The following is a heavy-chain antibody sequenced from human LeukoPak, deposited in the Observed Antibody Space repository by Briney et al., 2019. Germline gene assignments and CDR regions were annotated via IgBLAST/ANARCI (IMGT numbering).Heavy chain of an antibody. D-gene: IGHD6-19*01. V-gene: IGHV1-2*02. CDR3: ARVRAYSSGWNFDY. Sequence: ASVKVSCKASGYTFTEYYMHWVRQAPGQGLEWMGWINPNRGATKYAQKFQGRVTMTRDTSMSTLYMELSRLRSDDTAVYYCARVRAYSSGWNFDYWGQGTLVTVSS. J-gene: IGHJ4*02. CDR2: INPNRGAT. CDR1: GYTFTEYY.